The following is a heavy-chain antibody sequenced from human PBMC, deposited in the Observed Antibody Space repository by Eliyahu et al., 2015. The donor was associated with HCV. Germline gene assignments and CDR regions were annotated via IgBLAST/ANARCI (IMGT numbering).Heavy chain of an antibody. CDR1: GFXFSSYS. J-gene: IGHJ3*02. Sequence: EVQLVESGGGLVKPGGXLRLSCAAXGFXFSSYSMNWVRQAPGKGLEWVSSISSSSSYXYYADSVKGRFTISRDNAKNSLYLQMNSLRAEDTAVYYCAREGPGATGAFDIWGQGTMVTVSS. CDR3: AREGPGATGAFDI. V-gene: IGHV3-21*01. D-gene: IGHD1-26*01. CDR2: ISSSSSYX.